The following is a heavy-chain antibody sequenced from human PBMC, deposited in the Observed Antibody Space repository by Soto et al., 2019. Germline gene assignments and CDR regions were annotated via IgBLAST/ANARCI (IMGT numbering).Heavy chain of an antibody. Sequence: EVQLVESGGGLVQPGGSLRLSCAASGFTFSDHYMDWVRQAPGKGLEWVGRIRKKVNRYTTEYAASVKGRFTISRDDSKNLLYLQMDSLKTEDTAVYYCAPVHGTFYCYMDVWGKGTTVTVSS. CDR2: IRKKVNRYTT. CDR3: APVHGTFYCYMDV. CDR1: GFTFSDHY. J-gene: IGHJ6*03. V-gene: IGHV3-72*01. D-gene: IGHD1-1*01.